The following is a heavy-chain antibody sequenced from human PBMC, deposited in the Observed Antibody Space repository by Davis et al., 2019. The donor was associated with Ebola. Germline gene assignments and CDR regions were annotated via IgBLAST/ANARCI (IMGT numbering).Heavy chain of an antibody. CDR1: GNTLTELS. CDR2: FDLTYDVT. D-gene: IGHD3-16*01. Sequence: AASVKVSCKVFGNTLTELSVHWVRQAPGERLEWVGGFDLTYDVTVYAEKFRGRIAVTKDTSTDTAYMYLSDLGSEDTAVYYCAASPLITGDEFDYWGQGTLVTVSS. CDR3: AASPLITGDEFDY. V-gene: IGHV1-24*01. J-gene: IGHJ4*02.